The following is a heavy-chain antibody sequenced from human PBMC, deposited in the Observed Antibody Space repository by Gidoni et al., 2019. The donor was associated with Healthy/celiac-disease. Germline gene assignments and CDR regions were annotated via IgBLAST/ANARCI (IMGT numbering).Heavy chain of an antibody. J-gene: IGHJ6*02. V-gene: IGHV1-3*01. Sequence: QVQLVQSGAEVKKPGASVKVSCKASGYTFTSYAMHWVRQAPGQRLEWMGWINAGNGNTKYSQKFQGRVTITRDTSASTAYMELSSLRSEDTAVYYCATEMVRPNDYYYGMDVWGQGTTVTVSS. CDR3: ATEMVRPNDYYYGMDV. D-gene: IGHD3-10*01. CDR2: INAGNGNT. CDR1: GYTFTSYA.